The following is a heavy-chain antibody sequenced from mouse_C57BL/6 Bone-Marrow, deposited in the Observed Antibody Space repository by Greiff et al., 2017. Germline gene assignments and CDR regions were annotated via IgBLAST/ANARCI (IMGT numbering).Heavy chain of an antibody. Sequence: QVQLQQSGAELARPGASVKLSCKASGYTFTSSGISWVKQRTGQGLEWIGEIYPRSGNTYYNEKFKGKATLTADKSSSTACMELRSLTSEDSAVYFCATRYYGNYGGFAYWGQGTLVTVSA. CDR2: IYPRSGNT. CDR1: GYTFTSSG. D-gene: IGHD2-1*01. V-gene: IGHV1-81*01. CDR3: ATRYYGNYGGFAY. J-gene: IGHJ3*01.